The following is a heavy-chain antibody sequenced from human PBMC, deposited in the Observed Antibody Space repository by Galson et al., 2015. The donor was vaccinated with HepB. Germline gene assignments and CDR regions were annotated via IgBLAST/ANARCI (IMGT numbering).Heavy chain of an antibody. D-gene: IGHD2/OR15-2a*01. CDR3: ARGLLKTFDS. CDR1: GFTFSSYT. J-gene: IGHJ4*02. CDR2: INTIGSAI. V-gene: IGHV3-48*02. Sequence: LRLSCAASGFTFSSYTMNWVRQAPGKGLEWVSYINTIGSAIYYADSVKGRFTISRDNAKNSLYLQLNSLRDDDTAVYYCARGLLKTFDSWGQGTLVAVSS.